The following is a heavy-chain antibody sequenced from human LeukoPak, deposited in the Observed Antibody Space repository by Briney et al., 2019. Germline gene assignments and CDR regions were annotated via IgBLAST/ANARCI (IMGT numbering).Heavy chain of an antibody. V-gene: IGHV1-18*04. CDR1: GYTFTSYG. CDR3: ARLGYCSSTSCRRFDP. J-gene: IGHJ5*02. D-gene: IGHD2-2*01. CDR2: ISAYNGNT. Sequence: ASVKVSCKASGYTFTSYGISWVRQAPGQGLEWMGWISAYNGNTNYAQKLQGRVTMTTDTSTSRAYMELRSLRSDDTAVYYCARLGYCSSTSCRRFDPWGQGTLVTVSS.